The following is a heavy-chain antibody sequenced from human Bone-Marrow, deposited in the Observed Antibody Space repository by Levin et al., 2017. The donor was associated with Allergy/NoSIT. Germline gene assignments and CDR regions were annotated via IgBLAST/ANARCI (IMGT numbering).Heavy chain of an antibody. D-gene: IGHD6-6*01. J-gene: IGHJ5*02. CDR3: ARDPKAYSSSSRWFDP. V-gene: IGHV1-69*04. CDR1: GGTFSSYT. Sequence: SVKVSCKASGGTFSSYTISWVRQAPGQGLEWMGRIIPILGIANYAQKFQGRVTITADKSTSTAYMELSSLRSEDTAVYYCARDPKAYSSSSRWFDPWGQGTLVTVSS. CDR2: IIPILGIA.